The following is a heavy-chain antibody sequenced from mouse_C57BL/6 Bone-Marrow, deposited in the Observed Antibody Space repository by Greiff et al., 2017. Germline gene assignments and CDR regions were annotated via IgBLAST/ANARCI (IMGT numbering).Heavy chain of an antibody. CDR2: IDPEIGDT. CDR1: GFNIKDDY. V-gene: IGHV14-4*01. CDR3: SSFDGNYFDF. J-gene: IGHJ2*01. D-gene: IGHD2-3*01. Sequence: VQLQQSGAELVRPGASVKLSCTASGFNIKDDYIHWVKQRPEQGLEWIGWIDPEIGDTEYASKFQGKATITSDTSSNTAYLQLSSLTSEDTAVYYCSSFDGNYFDFWGQGTPITVAS.